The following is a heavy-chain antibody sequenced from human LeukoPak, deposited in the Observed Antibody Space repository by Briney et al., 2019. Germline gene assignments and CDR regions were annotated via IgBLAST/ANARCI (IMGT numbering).Heavy chain of an antibody. CDR1: GFTFNSYT. D-gene: IGHD1-1*01. V-gene: IGHV3-21*01. J-gene: IGHJ4*02. CDR2: ISGSNSYI. CDR3: ARALTTLTYEGY. Sequence: GGSLRLSCAASGFTFNSYTMHWIRQAPGKGLEWVSSISGSNSYIFYADSVKGRFTVSRDNAKDSLYLQMNSLRAEDTAVYYCARALTTLTYEGYWGQGTLVTVSS.